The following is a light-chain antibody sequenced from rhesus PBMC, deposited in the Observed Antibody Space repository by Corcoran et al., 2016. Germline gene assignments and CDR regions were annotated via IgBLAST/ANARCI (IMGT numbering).Light chain of an antibody. Sequence: DIQMTQSPSSLSASVGDRVTITCRASENVNNNLNWYQQKPGKAPKLLIYKGSTLQSGVPSRFSGSGSGTDYTFTISSLQPEDVATYYCQHGYGTPFTFGPGTKLDIK. CDR3: QHGYGTPFT. CDR2: KGS. CDR1: ENVNNN. J-gene: IGKJ3*01. V-gene: IGKV1-74*01.